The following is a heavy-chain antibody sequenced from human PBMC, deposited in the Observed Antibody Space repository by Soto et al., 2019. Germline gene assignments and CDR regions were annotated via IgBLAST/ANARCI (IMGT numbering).Heavy chain of an antibody. Sequence: PGGSLRLSCAACGFTFSSYAMSWVRQASGTGLEKDTAISASCVSTYYSDSMKGRFIISRVNSKITLYLQLNSLRAEDTSVYYCAKDLAEDFWSGYPAADKYYYYYYGMDVWGQGTTVTVSS. V-gene: IGHV3-23*01. CDR2: ISASCVST. CDR3: AKDLAEDFWSGYPAADKYYYYYYGMDV. CDR1: GFTFSSYA. D-gene: IGHD3-3*01. J-gene: IGHJ6*02.